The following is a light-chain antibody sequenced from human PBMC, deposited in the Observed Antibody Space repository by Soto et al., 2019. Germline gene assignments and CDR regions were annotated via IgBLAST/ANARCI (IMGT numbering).Light chain of an antibody. CDR1: SSNIGAGYD. V-gene: IGLV1-40*01. CDR3: QSYDNSLSGSGV. CDR2: GNS. Sequence: QAVVTQPPSVSGAPVQRVTISCTGSSSNIGAGYDVHWYQQLPGTAPKLLIYGNSNRPSGVPDRFSGSKSGTSASLAITGLQAEDEADYYCQSYDNSLSGSGVFGTGTKVTVL. J-gene: IGLJ1*01.